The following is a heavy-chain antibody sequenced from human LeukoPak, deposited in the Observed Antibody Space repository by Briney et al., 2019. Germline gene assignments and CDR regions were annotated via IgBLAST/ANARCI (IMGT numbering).Heavy chain of an antibody. Sequence: SGGSLRLSCAASGITFSSYWMSWVRQAPGKGLEWVANIKQDGSEKYYVDSVKGRFTISRDNAKNSLYLQMNSLRGEDTALYYCASPRIGHSGWYGRGSFGIWGQGTMVTVSS. D-gene: IGHD6-19*01. CDR2: IKQDGSEK. J-gene: IGHJ3*02. CDR3: ASPRIGHSGWYGRGSFGI. CDR1: GITFSSYW. V-gene: IGHV3-7*01.